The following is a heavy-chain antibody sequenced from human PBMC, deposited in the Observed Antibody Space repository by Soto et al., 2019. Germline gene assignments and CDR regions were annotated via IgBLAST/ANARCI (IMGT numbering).Heavy chain of an antibody. D-gene: IGHD2-2*01. CDR3: VRDQKYFRVNGNWFDS. J-gene: IGHJ5*01. Sequence: ASVKVSCKASGYTSADFGISWVRQAPGQGLEWMGWVSGDNGASNPAPKVQGRITMTLDTSTGVSYMALRSLRSDDTAIYYCVRDQKYFRVNGNWFDSWGQGTLVTVSS. V-gene: IGHV1-18*04. CDR2: VSGDNGAS. CDR1: GYTSADFG.